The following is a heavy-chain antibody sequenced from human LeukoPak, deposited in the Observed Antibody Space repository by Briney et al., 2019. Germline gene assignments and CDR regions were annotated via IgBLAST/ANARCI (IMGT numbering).Heavy chain of an antibody. J-gene: IGHJ6*03. D-gene: IGHD3-10*01. V-gene: IGHV3-30*02. CDR1: GFSFRDYG. CDR3: AKDATVRGPYGGHHFYSYMDV. CDR2: IQYDGNNI. Sequence: GGSLRLSCTTSGFSFRDYGMHWVRQASGKGLELVAFIQYDGNNIYYADSVKGRFATSRDDSKNTLYLEMNSLRPEDTALYYCAKDATVRGPYGGHHFYSYMDVWGKGTTVTISS.